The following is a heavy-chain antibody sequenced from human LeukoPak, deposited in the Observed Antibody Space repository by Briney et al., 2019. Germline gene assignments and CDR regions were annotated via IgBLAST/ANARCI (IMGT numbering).Heavy chain of an antibody. V-gene: IGHV4-59*08. D-gene: IGHD3-22*01. CDR3: ARHSYTPTYYYDSSGPFDY. J-gene: IGHJ4*02. CDR2: FSYSGST. Sequence: PSETLSLTCTVSGGSITSDYWSWIRQSPGKGLEWIGYFSYSGSTHYSPSLTSRVAISVDTSRNQFSLKLKSVTAADTAVYYCARHSYTPTYYYDSSGPFDYWGQGTLVTVSS. CDR1: GGSITSDY.